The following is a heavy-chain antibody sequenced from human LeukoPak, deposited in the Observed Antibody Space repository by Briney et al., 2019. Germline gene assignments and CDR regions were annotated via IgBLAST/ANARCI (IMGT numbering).Heavy chain of an antibody. D-gene: IGHD4-17*01. Sequence: GGSLRPSCAASGFTFSHYAMHWVRQAPDKGLEWLAAVSYDGDTKYYTDSVQGRFTISRVNAKNSLYLQMNSLRAEDTAVYYCARTRSYGVGDYWGQGTLVTVSS. J-gene: IGHJ4*02. V-gene: IGHV3-30*04. CDR1: GFTFSHYA. CDR3: ARTRSYGVGDY. CDR2: VSYDGDTK.